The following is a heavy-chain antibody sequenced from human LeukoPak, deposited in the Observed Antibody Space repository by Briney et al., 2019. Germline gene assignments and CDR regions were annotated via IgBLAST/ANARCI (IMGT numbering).Heavy chain of an antibody. CDR1: GFTFSSYA. V-gene: IGHV3-23*01. D-gene: IGHD3-3*01. CDR3: ARAGGHYDFWSGYYTGLDAFDI. CDR2: ISGSGGST. J-gene: IGHJ3*02. Sequence: GGSLRLSCAASGFTFSSYAMSWVRQAPGKGLEWVSTISGSGGSTYYADSVKGRFTISRDNSKNTLYLQMNSLRAEDTAVYCCARAGGHYDFWSGYYTGLDAFDIWGQGTMVTVSS.